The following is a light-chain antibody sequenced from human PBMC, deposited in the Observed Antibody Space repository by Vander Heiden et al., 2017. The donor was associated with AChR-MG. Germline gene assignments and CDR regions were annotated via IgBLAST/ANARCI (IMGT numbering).Light chain of an antibody. CDR3: QQRSNWRLT. CDR2: DAA. V-gene: IGKV3-11*01. CDR1: QSVSSN. Sequence: ELVLTQSPATLSLSPGERATLSCRASQSVSSNLACYQQKPGQAPRLLIYDAANRATGIPARFSGSGSGTDFTLTISSLEPEDFAVYYCQQRSNWRLTFGGGTKVEIK. J-gene: IGKJ4*01.